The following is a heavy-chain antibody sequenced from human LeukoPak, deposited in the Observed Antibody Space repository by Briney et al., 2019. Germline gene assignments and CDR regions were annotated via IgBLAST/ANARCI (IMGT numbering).Heavy chain of an antibody. Sequence: KPSETLSLTCNVSGASISSSSYYWGWIRQPPGKGLEWIGSIYSSGSTYYNSSLKSRVTISIDTSKNQVSLKMSSVTAADTAVYYCAKSGGYGLIDYWGQGTLVTVSS. J-gene: IGHJ4*01. CDR3: AKSGGYGLIDY. CDR1: GASISSSSYY. CDR2: IYSSGST. D-gene: IGHD6-25*01. V-gene: IGHV4-39*01.